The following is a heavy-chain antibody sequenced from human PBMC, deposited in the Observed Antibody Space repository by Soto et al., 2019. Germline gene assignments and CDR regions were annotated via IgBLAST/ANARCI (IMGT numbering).Heavy chain of an antibody. D-gene: IGHD5-18*01. CDR2: ISGRGSPI. Sequence: GSLRLSCAASGYTSFSYYSMNWVRQAPGKGLEWVAFISGRGSPIYYADSVRGRFTISRDNGKNSVYLEMNSLRVEDTAVYYCARVRGHSYGYVDYWGQGTLVTVSS. J-gene: IGHJ4*02. CDR1: GYTSFSYYS. V-gene: IGHV3-48*01. CDR3: ARVRGHSYGYVDY.